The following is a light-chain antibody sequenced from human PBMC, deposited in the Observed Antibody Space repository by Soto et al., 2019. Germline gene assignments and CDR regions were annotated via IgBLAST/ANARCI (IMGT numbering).Light chain of an antibody. V-gene: IGKV1-5*03. Sequence: DIQMTQSPSTLSASVGDRVTITCRASQSISSWLAWYKQKPGKAPNLLIYKASSLESGVPSRFSGSGSGTEFTLTISSLQPDDFATYYCQQYYGYSLTFGQGTKVEIK. CDR1: QSISSW. CDR3: QQYYGYSLT. CDR2: KAS. J-gene: IGKJ1*01.